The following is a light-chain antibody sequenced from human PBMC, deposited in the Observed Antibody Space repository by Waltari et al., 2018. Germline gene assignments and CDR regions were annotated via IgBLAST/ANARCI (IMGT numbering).Light chain of an antibody. V-gene: IGLV1-47*01. CDR3: AAWDDSLYGV. CDR1: NSNIGKYN. CDR2: RNN. J-gene: IGLJ3*02. Sequence: QSVLTQPPSASGTPGQRVTISCSGSNSNIGKYNVYWYQQVPGTAPKILIYRNNQRPSGFPDLLSGSKSDTSASLAISGLRSDDEADYYCAAWDDSLYGVFGGGTKLTVL.